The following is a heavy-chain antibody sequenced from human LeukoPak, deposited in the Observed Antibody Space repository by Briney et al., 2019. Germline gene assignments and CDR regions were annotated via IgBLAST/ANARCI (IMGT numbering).Heavy chain of an antibody. Sequence: GGSLRLSSAASGFTFSSYSMNWVRQAPGKGLEWVSYISSSSSTIQYADSVKGRFTISRDNAKDSLYLQMNSLRAEDTAVYFCARSVFQGAFDIWGQGTLVTVSS. CDR1: GFTFSSYS. V-gene: IGHV3-48*01. CDR3: ARSVFQGAFDI. CDR2: ISSSSSTI. J-gene: IGHJ3*02. D-gene: IGHD5/OR15-5a*01.